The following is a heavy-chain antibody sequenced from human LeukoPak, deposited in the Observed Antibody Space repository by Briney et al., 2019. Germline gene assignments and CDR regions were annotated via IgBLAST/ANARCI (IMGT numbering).Heavy chain of an antibody. CDR1: GYSFSSDW. J-gene: IGHJ5*02. D-gene: IGHD2-2*01. Sequence: GESLKISCKGSGYSFSSDWIGWVRQMPGKGLEWMGIIYPGDSDTRYSPSFQGQVTISADKSISTAYLQWSSLKASDTAMYYCARHHLSSSPQVDWFDPWGQGTLVTVSS. V-gene: IGHV5-51*01. CDR3: ARHHLSSSPQVDWFDP. CDR2: IYPGDSDT.